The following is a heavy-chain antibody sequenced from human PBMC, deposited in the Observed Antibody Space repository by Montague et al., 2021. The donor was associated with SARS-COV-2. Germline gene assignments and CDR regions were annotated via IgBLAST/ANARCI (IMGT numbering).Heavy chain of an antibody. CDR3: ARGGATYYYDTSGYVNAFDT. CDR2: IYYSGST. D-gene: IGHD3-22*01. J-gene: IGHJ3*02. V-gene: IGHV4-31*03. CDR1: GDFVSSDGYY. Sequence: TLSLTCTISGDFVSSDGYYWSWIRQHPGKGLEWIGDIYYSGSTHYNPSLKSRVTISVDTSKNQFSLRLSSVTAADTAVYFCARGGATYYYDTSGYVNAFDTWGQGTMVTVSS.